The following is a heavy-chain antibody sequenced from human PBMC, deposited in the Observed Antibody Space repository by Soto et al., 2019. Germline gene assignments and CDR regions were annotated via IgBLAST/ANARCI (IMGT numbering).Heavy chain of an antibody. V-gene: IGHV3-23*01. CDR1: GFTFSSYA. CDR3: AKDVVTGTSGPYYFDY. J-gene: IGHJ4*02. CDR2: ISGSGGST. D-gene: IGHD1-7*01. Sequence: PGGSLRLSCAASGFTFSSYAMSWVRQAPGKGLEWVSAISGSGGSTYYADSVKGRFTISRDNSKNTLYLQMNSLRAEDTAVYYCAKDVVTGTSGPYYFDYWGQGTLVTVSS.